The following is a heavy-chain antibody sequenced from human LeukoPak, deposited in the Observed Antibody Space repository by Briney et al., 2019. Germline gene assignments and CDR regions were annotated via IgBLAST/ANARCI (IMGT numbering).Heavy chain of an antibody. Sequence: ASVKVSCKASGYTFTGYYMHWVRQAPGQGLEWMGWINPNSGGTNYAQKFQGRVTTTRDTSISTAYMELSRLRSDDTAVYYCARESSAELLRNWYFDLWGRGTLVTVSS. CDR3: ARESSAELLRNWYFDL. V-gene: IGHV1-2*02. D-gene: IGHD2-15*01. CDR2: INPNSGGT. J-gene: IGHJ2*01. CDR1: GYTFTGYY.